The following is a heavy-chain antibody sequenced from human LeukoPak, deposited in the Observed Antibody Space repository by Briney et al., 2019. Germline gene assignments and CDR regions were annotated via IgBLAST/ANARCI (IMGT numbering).Heavy chain of an antibody. CDR3: AKDINDILTGYYYY. V-gene: IGHV3-23*01. D-gene: IGHD3-9*01. CDR2: ISGSGGSP. CDR1: GFTFSSCA. Sequence: GGSLRLSCAASGFTFSSCAMSWVRQAPGKGLEWVSAISGSGGSPYYADSVKGRFTISRDNSKNTLYLQINSLRAEDTAVYYCAKDINDILTGYYYYWGQGTLVTVSS. J-gene: IGHJ4*02.